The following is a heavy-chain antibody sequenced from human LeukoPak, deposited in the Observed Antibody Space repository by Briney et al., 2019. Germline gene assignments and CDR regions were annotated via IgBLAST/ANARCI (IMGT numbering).Heavy chain of an antibody. CDR2: IKQHGNEK. D-gene: IGHD3-16*01. V-gene: IGHV3-7*05. J-gene: IGHJ4*02. CDR3: ARVRGGYYFDY. CDR1: GFIFSSYW. Sequence: PGGSLRLSCAASGFIFSSYWMTWVRQPPGKGLEWVANIKQHGNEKYYVDSVKGRFTISRGNAKNSLHLQMNSLRAEDTAVYYCARVRGGYYFDYWGQGTLVTVSS.